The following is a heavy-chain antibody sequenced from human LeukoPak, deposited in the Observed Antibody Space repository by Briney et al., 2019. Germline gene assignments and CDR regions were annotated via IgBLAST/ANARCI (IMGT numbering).Heavy chain of an antibody. CDR2: ISSSGSTI. CDR1: GFTFSGFE. D-gene: IGHD3-3*01. J-gene: IGHJ4*02. V-gene: IGHV3-48*03. CDR3: ARQVSRGVVIIDY. Sequence: GGPLKPSWAASGFTFSGFEMNWVRKAPGKGLEWVSYISSSGSTIYYADSVKGRFTISRDNAKNSLYLQMNSLRAEDTAVYYCARQVSRGVVIIDYWGQGTLVTVSS.